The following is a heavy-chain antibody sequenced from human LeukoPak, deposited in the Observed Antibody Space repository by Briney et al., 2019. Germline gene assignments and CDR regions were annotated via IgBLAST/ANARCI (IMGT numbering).Heavy chain of an antibody. CDR3: ARVKVRGVIRNYYYMDV. J-gene: IGHJ6*03. CDR2: ISSTGGTT. Sequence: GGSLRLSCAASGFTFSSYSMNWVRQAPGKGLEWVSSISSTGGTTYYADSVKGRFTISRDNAKNSLYLQMNSLRAEDTAVYYCARVKVRGVIRNYYYMDVWGKGTTVTISS. V-gene: IGHV3-48*04. D-gene: IGHD3-10*01. CDR1: GFTFSSYS.